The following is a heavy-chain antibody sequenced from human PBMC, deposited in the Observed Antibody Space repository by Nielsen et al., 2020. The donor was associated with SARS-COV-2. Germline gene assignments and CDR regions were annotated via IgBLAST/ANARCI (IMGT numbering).Heavy chain of an antibody. CDR3: AKIYSYGFYGMDV. D-gene: IGHD5-18*01. Sequence: GESLKISCIASGFTFNIYAMAWVRRTPGRGLQWVSGISASGGSTYYTDSVKGRFAVSRDNSRNTLYLQMHSLRVEDTALYYCAKIYSYGFYGMDVWGQGTTVTVSS. CDR1: GFTFNIYA. V-gene: IGHV3-23*01. J-gene: IGHJ6*02. CDR2: ISASGGST.